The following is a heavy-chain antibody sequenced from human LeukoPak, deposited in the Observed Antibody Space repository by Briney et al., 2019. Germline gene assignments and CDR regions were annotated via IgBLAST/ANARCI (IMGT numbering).Heavy chain of an antibody. Sequence: PGRSLRLSCAASGFTFSNYAMHWVRQPPGKGLEWVAFIRYDGSNKYYADSVKGRFTISRDNSKNTLYLQMNSLGAEDTAVYYCAKERSTVTTGLDYWGQGTLVTVSS. CDR2: IRYDGSNK. CDR3: AKERSTVTTGLDY. D-gene: IGHD4-17*01. CDR1: GFTFSNYA. J-gene: IGHJ4*02. V-gene: IGHV3-30*02.